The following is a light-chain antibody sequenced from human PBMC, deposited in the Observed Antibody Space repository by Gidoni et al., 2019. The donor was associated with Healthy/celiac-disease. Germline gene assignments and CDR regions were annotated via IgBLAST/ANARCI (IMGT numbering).Light chain of an antibody. CDR1: QGISSY. V-gene: IGKV1-8*01. CDR3: QQYYSYPRT. J-gene: IGKJ1*01. Sequence: AIRMTQYPSSLSASTGDRVTITCRASQGISSYLAWYQHKPGKAPKLLIYAASTLQSGVPSRFSGSGSGTDFTLTISCLQSEDFATYYCQQYYSYPRTFGQGTKVEIK. CDR2: AAS.